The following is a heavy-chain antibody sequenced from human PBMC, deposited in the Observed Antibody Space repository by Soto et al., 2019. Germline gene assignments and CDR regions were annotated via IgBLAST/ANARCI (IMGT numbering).Heavy chain of an antibody. Sequence: QVQLVESGGGLVKPGGSLRLSCAASGFTFSDYYMSWIRQAPGKGLEWVSYISSSCSTIYYADSVKGRFTISRDNAKNSLFLQMNSPRAEETAVNYFSTVFHGDSGVDCDYWGQGTLVTVSS. CDR3: STVFHGDSGVDCDY. J-gene: IGHJ4*02. D-gene: IGHD4-17*01. CDR2: ISSSCSTI. V-gene: IGHV3-11*01. CDR1: GFTFSDYY.